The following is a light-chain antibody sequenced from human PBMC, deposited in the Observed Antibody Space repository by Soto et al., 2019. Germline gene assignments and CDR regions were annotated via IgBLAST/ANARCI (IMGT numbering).Light chain of an antibody. J-gene: IGKJ4*01. Sequence: DLQMTQSPSSLSASAGDRVTITCQASQDIKNYLTWYQQRPGKAPKLLIYDAFNLEAGVASRFSGSGYGRDFTLTISSLQPEDTATYYCQQHANLPLPFVGGTKVEIK. V-gene: IGKV1-33*01. CDR1: QDIKNY. CDR3: QQHANLPLP. CDR2: DAF.